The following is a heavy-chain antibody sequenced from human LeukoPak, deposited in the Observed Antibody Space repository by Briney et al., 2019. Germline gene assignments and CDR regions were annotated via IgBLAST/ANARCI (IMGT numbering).Heavy chain of an antibody. CDR2: ISSNGGST. CDR3: ARSAYSSGWYSFDY. V-gene: IGHV3-64*01. J-gene: IGHJ4*02. D-gene: IGHD6-19*01. Sequence: GGSLRLSCAASGFTFSSYAMHWVRQAPGKGLEYVSAISSNGGSTYYANSVKGRFTISRDNSKNTLYLQMGSLIAEDMAVYYCARSAYSSGWYSFDYWGQGTLVTVSS. CDR1: GFTFSSYA.